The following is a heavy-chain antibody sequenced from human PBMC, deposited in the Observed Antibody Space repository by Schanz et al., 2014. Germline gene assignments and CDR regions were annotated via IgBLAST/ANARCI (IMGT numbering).Heavy chain of an antibody. CDR3: ARGGHGYYFDD. D-gene: IGHD2-2*03. J-gene: IGHJ4*02. V-gene: IGHV3-66*01. CDR1: GFTFSSYS. Sequence: EVQLVESGGGLVQPGGSLRLSCAASGFTFSSYSMNWVRQATGKGLEWVSFIDIGGNTYYADSVKGRFTISRDNSKNTVYIQVNSLRAEDTAVYYCARGGHGYYFDDWGQGTLVTVSS. CDR2: IDIGGNT.